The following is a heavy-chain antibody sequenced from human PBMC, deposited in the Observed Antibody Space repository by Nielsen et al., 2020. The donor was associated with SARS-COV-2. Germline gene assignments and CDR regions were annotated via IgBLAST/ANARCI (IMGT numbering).Heavy chain of an antibody. D-gene: IGHD6-19*01. Sequence: LSLTCAASGFTFSGPAMHWVRQASGKGLGWVGRIRSRLNSYATAYAASVKGTFTISRDDSSNTAYLQMNSLKTEDTAVYYCARQDSSGWFKYYYYMDVWGKGTTVTVSS. J-gene: IGHJ6*03. V-gene: IGHV3-73*01. CDR3: ARQDSSGWFKYYYYMDV. CDR1: GFTFSGPA. CDR2: IRSRLNSYAT.